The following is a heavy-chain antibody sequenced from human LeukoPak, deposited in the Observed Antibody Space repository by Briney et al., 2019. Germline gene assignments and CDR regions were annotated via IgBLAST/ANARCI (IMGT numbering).Heavy chain of an antibody. J-gene: IGHJ5*02. V-gene: IGHV1-69*04. Sequence: SVKVSCKASGGTFSSYTISWVRRAPGQGLEWMGRIIPILGIANYAQKFQGRVTITADKSTSTAYMELSSLRSEDTAVYYCARDLEYCSGGSCYNYNWFDPWGQGTLVTVSS. CDR1: GGTFSSYT. CDR3: ARDLEYCSGGSCYNYNWFDP. CDR2: IIPILGIA. D-gene: IGHD2-15*01.